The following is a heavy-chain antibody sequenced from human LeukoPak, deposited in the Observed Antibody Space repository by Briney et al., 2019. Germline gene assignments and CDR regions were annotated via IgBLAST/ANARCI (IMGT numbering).Heavy chain of an antibody. Sequence: GGSLRLSCTASGFTFSAYAMMWVRQAPGKGPEWVSAIRGGGTSEFYADSVKGRFRISRDNSKDTLFLQMNNLRAGDTAVYYCARDPNGDYIGAFDMWGPGTMVTVSS. CDR1: GFTFSAYA. V-gene: IGHV3-23*01. J-gene: IGHJ3*02. D-gene: IGHD4-17*01. CDR3: ARDPNGDYIGAFDM. CDR2: IRGGGTSE.